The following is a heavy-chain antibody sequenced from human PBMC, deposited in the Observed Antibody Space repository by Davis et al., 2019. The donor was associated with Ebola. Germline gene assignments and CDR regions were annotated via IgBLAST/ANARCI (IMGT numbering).Heavy chain of an antibody. CDR1: GYTFTGYY. Sequence: ASVKVSCKASGYTFTGYYMHWVRQAPGQGLEWMGIINPSGGSTSYAQKFQGRVTMTRDTSTSTVYMELSSLRSEDTAVYYCAREAGGIVVVPAAFDYWGQGTLVTVSS. D-gene: IGHD2-2*01. V-gene: IGHV1-46*01. CDR3: AREAGGIVVVPAAFDY. J-gene: IGHJ4*02. CDR2: INPSGGST.